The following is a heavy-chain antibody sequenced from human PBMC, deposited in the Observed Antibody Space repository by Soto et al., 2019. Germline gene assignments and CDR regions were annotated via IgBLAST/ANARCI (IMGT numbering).Heavy chain of an antibody. CDR3: ARGAYYDILTGSGGWFDP. Sequence: SETLSLTCTVSGGSISSGDYYWSWIRQPPGKGLEWIGYIYYSGSTYYNPSLKSRVTISVDTSKNQFSLKLSSVTAADTAVYYCARGAYYDILTGSGGWFDPWGQGTLVTVSS. J-gene: IGHJ5*02. V-gene: IGHV4-30-4*01. D-gene: IGHD3-9*01. CDR1: GGSISSGDYY. CDR2: IYYSGST.